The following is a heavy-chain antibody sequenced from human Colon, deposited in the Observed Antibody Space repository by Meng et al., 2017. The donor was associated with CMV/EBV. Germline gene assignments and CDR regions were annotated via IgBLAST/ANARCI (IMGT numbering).Heavy chain of an antibody. J-gene: IGHJ4*02. CDR1: GFPFSDYS. CDR3: AKGVGYCSSTSCSIFDY. D-gene: IGHD2-2*03. CDR2: IRAGAI. Sequence: GESLKISCAASGFPFSDYSMNWVRQAPGKGLEWVSYIRAGAIYYADSVKGRFTISRDDAKNSLYLQMNSLRAEDTAMYYCAKGVGYCSSTSCSIFDYWGQGTLVTVSS. V-gene: IGHV3-48*04.